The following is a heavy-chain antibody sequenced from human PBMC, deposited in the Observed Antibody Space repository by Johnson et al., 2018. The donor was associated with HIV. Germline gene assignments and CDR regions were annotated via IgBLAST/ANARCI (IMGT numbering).Heavy chain of an antibody. CDR3: ARRSITSDGFDI. Sequence: QVQLVESGGGLVQPGGSLRLSCAASGFTVSRNYMNWVRQAPGKGLEWVAVISYDGTKKYYARSVKGRVTISRDNSKNTFYLHMNSLRAGDTAVYYCARRSITSDGFDIWGQGTMVTVSS. CDR2: ISYDGTKK. CDR1: GFTVSRNY. V-gene: IGHV3-30*14. J-gene: IGHJ3*02. D-gene: IGHD2-2*01.